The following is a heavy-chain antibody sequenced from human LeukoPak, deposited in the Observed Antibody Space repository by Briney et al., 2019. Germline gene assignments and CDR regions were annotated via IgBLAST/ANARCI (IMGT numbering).Heavy chain of an antibody. CDR2: VNPHSGGR. V-gene: IGHV1-2*02. J-gene: IGHJ5*02. CDR1: GYTFTDYF. Sequence: ASVKVSCKASGYTFTDYFIHWVRQAPGQGLEWMGWVNPHSGGRNLAQKFQGRVTMTRDTSISTAYMELSRLRSDDTAVYYCARDTSGSYPQRWFDPWGQGTLVTVSS. D-gene: IGHD1-26*01. CDR3: ARDTSGSYPQRWFDP.